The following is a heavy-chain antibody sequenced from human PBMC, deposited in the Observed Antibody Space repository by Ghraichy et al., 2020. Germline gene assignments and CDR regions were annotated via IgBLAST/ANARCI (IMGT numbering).Heavy chain of an antibody. V-gene: IGHV1-18*01. D-gene: IGHD3-10*02. Sequence: ASVKVSCKASGYTFINQGISWVRQAPGQGLEWMGWISPDSGNVEYEQKFQGRVTMTTDTSTSTAYMELRGLISDDTAVYYCTMLKSYYNVFYSDYWGQGTLVTVSS. J-gene: IGHJ4*02. CDR1: GYTFINQG. CDR2: ISPDSGNV. CDR3: TMLKSYYNVFYSDY.